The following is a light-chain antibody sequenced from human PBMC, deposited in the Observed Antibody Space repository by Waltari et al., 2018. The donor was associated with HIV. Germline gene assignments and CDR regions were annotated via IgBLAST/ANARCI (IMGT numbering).Light chain of an antibody. CDR1: SSDVGGYNH. CDR2: EVS. J-gene: IGLJ3*02. Sequence: QSALTQPASVSASPGQSIPITCTGTSSDVGGYNHVPWYQQHPGKAPKLMIYEVSNRPSGVSNRFSGSKSGNTASLTISGLQAEDEADYYCSSYTSSSTRVFGGGTNLTVL. V-gene: IGLV2-14*01. CDR3: SSYTSSSTRV.